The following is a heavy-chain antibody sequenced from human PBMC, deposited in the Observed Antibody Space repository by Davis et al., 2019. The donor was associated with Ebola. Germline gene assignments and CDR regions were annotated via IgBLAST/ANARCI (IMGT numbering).Heavy chain of an antibody. CDR3: ARSVGAGTKYPNY. CDR2: IYYSGST. CDR1: GGSISSYY. J-gene: IGHJ4*02. V-gene: IGHV4-59*01. Sequence: SETLSLTCTVSGGSISSYYWSWIRQPPGKGLEWIGYIYYSGSTNYNPSLKSRVTISVDTSKNQFSLKLSSVTAADTAVYYCARSVGAGTKYPNYWGQGTLVTVSS. D-gene: IGHD1-7*01.